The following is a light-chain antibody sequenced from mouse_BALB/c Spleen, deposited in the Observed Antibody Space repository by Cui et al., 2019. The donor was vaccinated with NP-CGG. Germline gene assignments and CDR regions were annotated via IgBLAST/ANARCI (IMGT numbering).Light chain of an antibody. CDR3: ALWYSNHWV. CDR2: GTN. Sequence: QAVVTQVSPITTSPGETVTLTCRSSTGTVTTSNFANWVQEKPDHLFTGLIGGTNNRTPGVPARFSGSLIGDKAALTITGAQTEDEAIYFCALWYSNHWVFGGGTKLTVL. CDR1: TGTVTTSNF. J-gene: IGLJ1*01. V-gene: IGLV1*01.